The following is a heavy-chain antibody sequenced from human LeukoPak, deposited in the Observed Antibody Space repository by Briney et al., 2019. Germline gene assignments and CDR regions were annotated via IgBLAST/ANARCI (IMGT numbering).Heavy chain of an antibody. CDR1: GYTFTSYY. CDR2: INPSGGST. D-gene: IGHD6-6*01. V-gene: IGHV1-46*01. CDR3: ARDLFERTSIAARPSYYYGMDV. J-gene: IGHJ6*02. Sequence: GAPVKVSCKASGYTFTSYYMHWVRQAPGQGLEWMGIINPSGGSTSYAQKFQGRVTMTRDTSTSTVYMELSSLRSEDTAVYYCARDLFERTSIAARPSYYYGMDVWGQGTTVTVSS.